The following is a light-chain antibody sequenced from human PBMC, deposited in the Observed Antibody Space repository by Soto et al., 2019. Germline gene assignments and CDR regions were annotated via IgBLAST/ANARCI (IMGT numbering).Light chain of an antibody. Sequence: QLVLTQSPSASASLGASVKLTCTLSSGHSSYAIAWHQQQPENGPRYLMKLNSDGSHRKGDGIPDRFSGSSSGAERYLTISSLQSEDEADYYGQTWGSDLPIFGGGTKLTVL. V-gene: IGLV4-69*01. CDR3: QTWGSDLPI. CDR2: LNSDGSH. J-gene: IGLJ2*01. CDR1: SGHSSYA.